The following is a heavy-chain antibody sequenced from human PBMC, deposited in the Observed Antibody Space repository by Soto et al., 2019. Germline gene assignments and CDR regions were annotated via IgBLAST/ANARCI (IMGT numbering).Heavy chain of an antibody. CDR3: AKDYTVAADPSSVILFDY. CDR1: GFTFNHYA. J-gene: IGHJ4*02. Sequence: GGSLRLSCAAYGFTFNHYAMSWVRQAPGKGLEWVSIIIANGGTFYADSVKGRFTISRDNSKNTVYLQMSSLRVEDTATYYCAKDYTVAADPSSVILFDYWGQGALVTVSS. CDR2: IIANGGT. D-gene: IGHD2-15*01. V-gene: IGHV3-23*01.